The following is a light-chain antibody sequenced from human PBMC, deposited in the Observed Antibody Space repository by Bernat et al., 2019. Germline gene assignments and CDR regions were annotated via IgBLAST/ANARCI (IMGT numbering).Light chain of an antibody. CDR3: MQGIHWTWT. CDR1: QSLVHSDGNTY. Sequence: DVVMTQSPLSLPVTLGQPASISCSSSQSLVHSDGNTYLNWFQQRLGQSPRRLTYNVSDRDSGVPDRLSGSGLGIDFTLKISRVEAEDVGVYYCMQGIHWTWTFGQGTKVEIK. V-gene: IGKV2-30*02. CDR2: NVS. J-gene: IGKJ1*01.